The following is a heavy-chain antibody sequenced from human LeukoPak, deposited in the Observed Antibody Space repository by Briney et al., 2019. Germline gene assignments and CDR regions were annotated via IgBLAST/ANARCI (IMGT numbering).Heavy chain of an antibody. V-gene: IGHV1-2*02. CDR2: INPNSGGT. CDR3: ARTGLRFLTYYYMDV. Sequence: ASVKVSCKASGYTFTGYYMHWVRQAPGQGLEWMGWINPNSGGTNYAQKFQGRVTMTRDTSISTAYMELSRLRSGDTAVYYCARTGLRFLTYYYMDVWGKGTTVTLSS. J-gene: IGHJ6*03. CDR1: GYTFTGYY. D-gene: IGHD3-3*01.